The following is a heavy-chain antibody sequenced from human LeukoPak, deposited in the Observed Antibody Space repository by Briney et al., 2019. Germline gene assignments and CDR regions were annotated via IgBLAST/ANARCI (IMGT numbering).Heavy chain of an antibody. CDR3: ARRVTAIHAFDI. V-gene: IGHV4-59*08. D-gene: IGHD4-23*01. CDR1: GGSLSSYY. Sequence: PSEALSLTCTVSGGSLSSYYWSWIRQPPGKGLEWIGYIYYSGSTNYNPSLKSRVTISVDTSKNQFSLKLSSVTAADTAVYYCARRVTAIHAFDIWGQGTMVTVSS. J-gene: IGHJ3*02. CDR2: IYYSGST.